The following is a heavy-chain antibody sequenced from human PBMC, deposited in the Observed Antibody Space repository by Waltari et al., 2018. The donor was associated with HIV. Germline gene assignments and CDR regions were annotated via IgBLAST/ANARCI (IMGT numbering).Heavy chain of an antibody. V-gene: IGHV4-39*01. CDR1: GGSITSSSDY. J-gene: IGHJ5*02. CDR2: RYYTGTT. Sequence: QLQLQESGPGLVKPSETLSLTCNVSGGSITSSSDYWAWIRQPPGKDLEWIGSRYYTGTTHYHPSLKSRVTISVDTSKNRFSLKLNSVTAADTAVYYCARLPDTPGVTWGRWFDRWGQGTLVTVSS. D-gene: IGHD3-3*01. CDR3: ARLPDTPGVTWGRWFDR.